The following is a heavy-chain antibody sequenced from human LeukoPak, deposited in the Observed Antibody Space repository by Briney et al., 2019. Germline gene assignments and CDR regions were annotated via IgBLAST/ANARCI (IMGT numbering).Heavy chain of an antibody. CDR1: GGSSSGYY. CDR2: INHSGST. J-gene: IGHJ5*02. Sequence: SETLSLTCAVYGGSSSGYYWSWIRQPPGKGLEWIGEINHSGSTNYNPSLKSRVTISVDTSKNQFSLKLSSVTAADTAVYYCARGVGATTSWVIRYNWFDPWGQGTLVTVSS. CDR3: ARGVGATTSWVIRYNWFDP. V-gene: IGHV4-34*01. D-gene: IGHD1-26*01.